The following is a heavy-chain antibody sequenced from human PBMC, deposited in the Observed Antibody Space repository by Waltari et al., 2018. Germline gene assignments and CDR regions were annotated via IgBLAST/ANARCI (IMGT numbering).Heavy chain of an antibody. CDR3: ARDRRGLGGIVVFPASYYYYGTDV. D-gene: IGHD2-15*01. J-gene: IGHJ6*02. V-gene: IGHV3-74*01. Sequence: EEQLVESGGGLVQPGGYRRLSCAASGITFTSYWMYWVRQAPGKGLVWVARIDTGEAYPSHASSVKRRFTISRDNPKNTLYLQMHLLRADDTAVYYCARDRRGLGGIVVFPASYYYYGTDVWGQGTTVTVSS. CDR1: GITFTSYW. CDR2: IDTGEAYP.